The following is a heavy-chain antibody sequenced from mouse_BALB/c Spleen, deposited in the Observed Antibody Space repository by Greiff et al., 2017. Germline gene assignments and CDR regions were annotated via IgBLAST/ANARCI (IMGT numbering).Heavy chain of an antibody. V-gene: IGHV6-6*02. Sequence: EVMLVESGGGLVQPGGSMKLSCVASGFTFSNYWMNWVRQSPEKGLEWVAEIRLKSNNYATHYAESVKGRFTISRDDSKSSVYLQMNNLRAEDTGIYYCTEYGNYGAMDYWGQGTSVTVSS. CDR3: TEYGNYGAMDY. J-gene: IGHJ4*01. CDR1: GFTFSNYW. D-gene: IGHD2-10*02. CDR2: IRLKSNNYAT.